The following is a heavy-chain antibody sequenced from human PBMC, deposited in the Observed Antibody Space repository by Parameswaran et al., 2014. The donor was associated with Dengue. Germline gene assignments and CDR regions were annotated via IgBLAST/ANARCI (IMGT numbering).Heavy chain of an antibody. CDR2: INHSGST. J-gene: IGHJ6*02. V-gene: IGHV4-34*01. D-gene: IGHD6-19*01. Sequence: WIRQPQEGLEWIGEINHSGSTNYNPSLKSRVTISVDTSKNQFSLKLSSVTAADTAVYYCAQWNYYYYGMDVWGQGTTVTVSS. CDR3: AQWNYYYYGMDV.